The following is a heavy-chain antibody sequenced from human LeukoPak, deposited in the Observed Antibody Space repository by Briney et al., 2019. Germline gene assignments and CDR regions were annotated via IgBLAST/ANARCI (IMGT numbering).Heavy chain of an antibody. CDR3: SRDFGEPTGYYMDV. J-gene: IGHJ6*03. Sequence: ASVKVSCKASGYTFTGYYMHWVRQAPGQGLELTGWINPNSGDTNYAQKFQGRVTMTRDTSISTAYMELSSLRSDDTAVYYCSRDFGEPTGYYMDVWGKGTTVTVSS. V-gene: IGHV1-2*02. CDR1: GYTFTGYY. CDR2: INPNSGDT. D-gene: IGHD3-3*01.